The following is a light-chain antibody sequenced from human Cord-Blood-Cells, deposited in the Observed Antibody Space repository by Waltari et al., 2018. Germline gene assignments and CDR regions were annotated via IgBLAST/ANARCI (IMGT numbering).Light chain of an antibody. Sequence: QSALTQPPSASGSPGQSVTISCTGTSSDVGGYNYVSWYQHHPGKAPKLMIYEVSKRPSGVPARFSGSKSCNTASLTVSGLQAEDEADYYCSSYAGSNNLVFGGGTKLTVL. CDR2: EVS. J-gene: IGLJ3*02. V-gene: IGLV2-8*01. CDR1: SSDVGGYNY. CDR3: SSYAGSNNLV.